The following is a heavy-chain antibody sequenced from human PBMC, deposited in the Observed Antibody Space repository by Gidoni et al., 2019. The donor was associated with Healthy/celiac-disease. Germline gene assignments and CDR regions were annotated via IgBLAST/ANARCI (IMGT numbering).Heavy chain of an antibody. V-gene: IGHV4-30-2*01. J-gene: IGHJ5*02. CDR3: ARDEGPGWFDP. CDR1: GGSISSGGYS. CDR2: IYHSGST. Sequence: QLQLQESGSGLVKPSQTLSLTCAVSGGSISSGGYSWSWIRQPPGKGLEWIGYIYHSGSTYYNPPLKSRVTISVDRSKTQFSLKLSSVTAADTAVYYCARDEGPGWFDPWGQGTLVTVSS.